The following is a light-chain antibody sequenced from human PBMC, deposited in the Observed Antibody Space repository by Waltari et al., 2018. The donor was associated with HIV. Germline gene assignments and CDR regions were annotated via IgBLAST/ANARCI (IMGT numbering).Light chain of an antibody. V-gene: IGKV1-17*01. CDR2: STS. Sequence: IQMTQSPSSLSASVGDRITITCRASQDIRYDLGWYQQKPGIPPRRLIYSTSTLQSGVSSRFSGSGSVTEFTLKISSLQPEDSATYYCLQHHDYPRTFGQGTKLEI. CDR3: LQHHDYPRT. J-gene: IGKJ2*01. CDR1: QDIRYD.